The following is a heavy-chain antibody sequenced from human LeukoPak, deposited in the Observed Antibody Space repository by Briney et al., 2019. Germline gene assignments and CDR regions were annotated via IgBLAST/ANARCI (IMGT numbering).Heavy chain of an antibody. CDR3: AGEYYSSFAY. CDR2: ISHDGYST. Sequence: GESLRLSCVASGFYFNPYWMAWVRQAPGKGLEWVATISHDGYSTFYVDSVRGRFSISRDNAQNSLFLQMSSLRVDDTAVYYCAGEYYSSFAYWGQGALVTVSS. J-gene: IGHJ4*02. V-gene: IGHV3-7*01. D-gene: IGHD2-21*01. CDR1: GFYFNPYW.